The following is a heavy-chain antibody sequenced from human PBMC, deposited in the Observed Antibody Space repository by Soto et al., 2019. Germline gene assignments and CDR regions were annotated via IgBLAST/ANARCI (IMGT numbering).Heavy chain of an antibody. Sequence: GGSLRLSCAASGFTFDDYTMHWVRRAPGKGLEWVSLISWDGGSTYYADSVKGRFTISRDNSKNSLYLQMNSLRTEDTALYYCAKDTRDTAMVPYGMDVWGQGTTVTVSS. J-gene: IGHJ6*02. CDR1: GFTFDDYT. CDR2: ISWDGGST. CDR3: AKDTRDTAMVPYGMDV. V-gene: IGHV3-43*01. D-gene: IGHD5-18*01.